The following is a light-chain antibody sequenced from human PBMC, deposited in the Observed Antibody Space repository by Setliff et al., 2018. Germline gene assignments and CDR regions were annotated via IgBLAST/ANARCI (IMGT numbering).Light chain of an antibody. Sequence: QSVLTQPASVSGSPGQTIILSCTGAGSDVGGYDYISWYQLHPGKVPKLMIYDVINRPSGVSDRFSGSKSGNTASLTISGLRAEDEATYYCNAYSADTTYVFGSGTKVTVL. CDR1: GSDVGGYDY. V-gene: IGLV2-14*03. J-gene: IGLJ1*01. CDR2: DVI. CDR3: NAYSADTTYV.